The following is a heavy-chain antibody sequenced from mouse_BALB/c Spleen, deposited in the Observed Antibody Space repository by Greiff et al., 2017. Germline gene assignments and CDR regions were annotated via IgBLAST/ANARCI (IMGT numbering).Heavy chain of an antibody. D-gene: IGHD2-3*01. J-gene: IGHJ3*01. CDR1: GFTFSSYG. V-gene: IGHV5-6-3*01. CDR3: ARGGDDGYPL. CDR2: INSNGGST. Sequence: DVKLVESGGGLVQPGGSLKLSCAASGFTFSSYGMSWVRQTPDKRLELVATINSNGGSTYYPDSVKGRFTISRDNAKNTLYLQMSSLKSEDTAMYYCARGGDDGYPLWGQGTLVTVSA.